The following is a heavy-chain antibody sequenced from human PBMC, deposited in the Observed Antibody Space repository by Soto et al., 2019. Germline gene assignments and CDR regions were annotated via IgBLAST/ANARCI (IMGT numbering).Heavy chain of an antibody. V-gene: IGHV3-11*05. J-gene: IGHJ4*02. Sequence: QVQLVESGGGLVKPGGSLRLSCVASGFTFSYYYMSWIRQAPGKGLEWVSYISSSSSYTNYADSVKGRFTIARDNAKNSLYLQMNSLTAEDTAVYYCARDHHRYSGYDYVDYWGQGTLVTVSS. D-gene: IGHD5-12*01. CDR3: ARDHHRYSGYDYVDY. CDR2: ISSSSSYT. CDR1: GFTFSYYY.